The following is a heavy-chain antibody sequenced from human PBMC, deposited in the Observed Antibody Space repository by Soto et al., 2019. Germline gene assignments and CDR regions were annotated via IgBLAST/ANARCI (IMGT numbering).Heavy chain of an antibody. V-gene: IGHV3-7*01. Sequence: GGSLRLSCAASGFTFSSYWMSWVRQAPGKGLEWVANIKQDGSEKYYVDSVKGRFTISRDNAKNSLYLQMNSLRAEDTAVYYCASGRVVVPDAHHMDVWGKGTTVTVSS. CDR1: GFTFSSYW. J-gene: IGHJ6*03. CDR3: ASGRVVVPDAHHMDV. D-gene: IGHD2-2*01. CDR2: IKQDGSEK.